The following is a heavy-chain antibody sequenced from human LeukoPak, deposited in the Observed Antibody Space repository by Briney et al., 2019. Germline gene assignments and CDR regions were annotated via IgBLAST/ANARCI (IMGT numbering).Heavy chain of an antibody. CDR2: ISSCGSTI. Sequence: GGSPRLSCAASGFTSSSYETYWVRQAPGKGLERVSHISSCGSTISYADSVRGRFSISRDNAKNSLYLQMNSLRAEDTAVYYCARDRIEYSYGTGFDYWGQGTLVTVSS. CDR3: ARDRIEYSYGTGFDY. V-gene: IGHV3-48*03. J-gene: IGHJ4*02. CDR1: GFTSSSYE. D-gene: IGHD5-18*01.